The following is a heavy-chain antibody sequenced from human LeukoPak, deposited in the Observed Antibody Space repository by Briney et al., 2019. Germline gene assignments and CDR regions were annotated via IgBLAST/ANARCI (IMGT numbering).Heavy chain of an antibody. CDR2: IYYSGST. D-gene: IGHD4-17*01. CDR1: GGSISSNSYY. V-gene: IGHV4-39*01. Sequence: SETLSLTCAVSGGSISSNSYYWGWIRQPPGKGLEWIGSIYYSGSTYYNPSLKSRVTISVDTSKNQFSLKLSSVTAADTAVYYCARTNYGADFDYWGQGTLVSVSS. CDR3: ARTNYGADFDY. J-gene: IGHJ4*02.